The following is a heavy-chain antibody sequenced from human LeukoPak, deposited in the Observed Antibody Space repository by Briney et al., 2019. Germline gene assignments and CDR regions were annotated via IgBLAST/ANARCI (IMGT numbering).Heavy chain of an antibody. CDR2: ISWNSGSI. CDR3: AKEGRFSGPTGIDY. J-gene: IGHJ4*02. V-gene: IGHV3-9*01. D-gene: IGHD1-14*01. Sequence: GGSLRLSCAASGFTFDDYAMHWVRQAPGKGLEWVSGISWNSGSIGYADSVKGRFTISRDNAKNSLYLQMNSLRAEDTALYYCAKEGRFSGPTGIDYWGQGTLVTVSS. CDR1: GFTFDDYA.